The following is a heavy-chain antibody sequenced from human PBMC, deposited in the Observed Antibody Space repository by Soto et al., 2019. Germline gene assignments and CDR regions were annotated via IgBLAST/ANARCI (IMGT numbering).Heavy chain of an antibody. D-gene: IGHD3-22*01. J-gene: IGHJ5*02. CDR2: IYYSGST. CDR3: ARDRHNFAYFYGPPYNCFDA. CDR1: GGSISGGGYY. Sequence: SETLSLTCTVSGGSISGGGYYWSWIRQHPGRGLEWIGDIYYSGSTYYNPSLRSRVLISVDTSQNQFSLRLSSVTAAATAVYLCARDRHNFAYFYGPPYNCFDACGQRTLVTVSS. V-gene: IGHV4-31*03.